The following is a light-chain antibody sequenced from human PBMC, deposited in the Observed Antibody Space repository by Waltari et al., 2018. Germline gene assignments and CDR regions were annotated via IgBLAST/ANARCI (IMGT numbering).Light chain of an antibody. V-gene: IGKV3-11*01. J-gene: IGKJ4*01. CDR1: QSICNY. CDR3: HQRSDWGT. Sequence: EIVLTQSPATLSLSPGERATLTCRASQSICNYLAWYQQKRGQAPRLLLYDTSNRATGMPTRFSGSGAGTEFTLTISSIEPEDYAVYYYHQRSDWGTFGGGTKVEI. CDR2: DTS.